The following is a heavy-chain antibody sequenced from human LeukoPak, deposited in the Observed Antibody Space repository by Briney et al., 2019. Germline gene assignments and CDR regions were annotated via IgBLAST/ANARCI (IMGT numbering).Heavy chain of an antibody. J-gene: IGHJ5*02. Sequence: PSGTLSLTCTVSVGSISSYYWSWIRQPPAKGREWIGYIYYSGSTNYNPSLKSRGTIPVDMSKNQFYLKLSSVNAADTGVYYCARGRETLYDYVWGSYRYTVDWFDPWGQGTLVTVSS. CDR1: VGSISSYY. CDR2: IYYSGST. V-gene: IGHV4-59*08. D-gene: IGHD3-16*02. CDR3: ARGRETLYDYVWGSYRYTVDWFDP.